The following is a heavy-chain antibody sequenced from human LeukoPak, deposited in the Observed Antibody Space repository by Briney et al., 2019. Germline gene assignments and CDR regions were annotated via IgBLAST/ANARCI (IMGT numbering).Heavy chain of an antibody. CDR2: IFYSGST. D-gene: IGHD1/OR15-1a*01. CDR1: GGSTSSSY. V-gene: IGHV4-59*01. Sequence: SETLSLTCTVSGGSTSSSYWGWIRQPPGKGLEWIGYIFYSGSTNYSPSLKSRVTISVDTSKNQFSLKLSSVTAADTAVYYCARVNNRLYAFDIWGQGTVVTVSS. CDR3: ARVNNRLYAFDI. J-gene: IGHJ3*02.